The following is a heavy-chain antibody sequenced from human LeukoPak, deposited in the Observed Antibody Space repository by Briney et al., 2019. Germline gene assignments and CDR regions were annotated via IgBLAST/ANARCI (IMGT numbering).Heavy chain of an antibody. CDR3: AVMGSSYGNAFDI. CDR2: FYYGGST. J-gene: IGHJ3*02. V-gene: IGHV4-61*01. Sequence: PSQTLSLTCTVSGGSISRVSYYCSWVRQPPGRGLEWVGYFYYGGSTLYHRALESRATISVDKSKNQFSLRMTSVTAADTAVYYCAVMGSSYGNAFDIWGQGTVVSVSS. D-gene: IGHD3-3*01. CDR1: GGSISRVSYY.